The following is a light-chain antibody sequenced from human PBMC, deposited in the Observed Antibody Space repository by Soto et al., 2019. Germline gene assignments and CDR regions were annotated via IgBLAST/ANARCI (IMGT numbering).Light chain of an antibody. CDR1: QSISSW. V-gene: IGKV1-5*01. J-gene: IGKJ1*01. CDR2: DAS. Sequence: DIQMTQCPSTLSASVGDRFTIACRASQSISSWLAWYQQKPGKAPKLLIYDASSLESGVPSRFSGSGSGTEFTLTISSLQPDDFATYYCQQYNSYPVTFGQGTKVDI. CDR3: QQYNSYPVT.